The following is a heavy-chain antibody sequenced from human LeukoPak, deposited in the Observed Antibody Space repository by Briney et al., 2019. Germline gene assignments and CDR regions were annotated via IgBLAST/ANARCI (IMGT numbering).Heavy chain of an antibody. CDR3: ARDKGFGELAGYMDV. J-gene: IGHJ6*03. CDR1: GFTFSDYY. CDR2: ISSSGSTI. D-gene: IGHD3-10*01. Sequence: PGGSLRLSSAASGFTFSDYYMSWIRQAPGKGLEWVSYISSSGSTIYYADSVKGRFTISRDNAKNSLYLQMNSLRAEDTAVYYCARDKGFGELAGYMDVWGKGTTVTVSS. V-gene: IGHV3-11*04.